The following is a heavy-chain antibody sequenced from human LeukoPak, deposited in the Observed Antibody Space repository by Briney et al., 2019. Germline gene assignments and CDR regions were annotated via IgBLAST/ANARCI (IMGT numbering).Heavy chain of an antibody. Sequence: SETLSLTCTVSGGSVSSGSYYWSWIPQPPGKGLEWIGHIYGSGNTNYNPSLKSRVSISADTSKNQFSLRLSSVTAADTAVYYCARDHSFFGGLDYWGQGTLVTASS. CDR1: GGSVSSGSYY. V-gene: IGHV4-61*01. CDR3: ARDHSFFGGLDY. D-gene: IGHD4-23*01. J-gene: IGHJ4*02. CDR2: IYGSGNT.